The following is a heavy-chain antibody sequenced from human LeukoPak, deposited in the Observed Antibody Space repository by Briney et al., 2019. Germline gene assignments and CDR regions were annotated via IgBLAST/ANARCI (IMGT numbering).Heavy chain of an antibody. CDR2: INHSGST. J-gene: IGHJ4*02. V-gene: IGHV4-34*01. Sequence: PSETLSLTCAVYGGSFSGYYWSWIRQPPGKGLEWIGEINHSGSTNYNPSLKSRVTISVDTSKNQFSLKLSSVTAADTAVYYCARGGKVTAIGLGIIERSVYWGQGTLVTVSS. CDR3: ARGGKVTAIGLGIIERSVY. CDR1: GGSFSGYY. D-gene: IGHD2-21*02.